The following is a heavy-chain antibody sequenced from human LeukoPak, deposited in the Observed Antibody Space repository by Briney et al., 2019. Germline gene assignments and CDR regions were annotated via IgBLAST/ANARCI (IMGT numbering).Heavy chain of an antibody. Sequence: GESLKISCKGSGYSFTTYWIAWVRQMPGKGLECMGIIYPGDSDTRYSPSFQGQVTISADKSISTAYLQWSSLKASDTAMYYCARADIVVVPAANNYAEYFQHWGQGTLVTSPQ. D-gene: IGHD2-2*01. J-gene: IGHJ1*01. CDR1: GYSFTTYW. CDR2: IYPGDSDT. CDR3: ARADIVVVPAANNYAEYFQH. V-gene: IGHV5-51*01.